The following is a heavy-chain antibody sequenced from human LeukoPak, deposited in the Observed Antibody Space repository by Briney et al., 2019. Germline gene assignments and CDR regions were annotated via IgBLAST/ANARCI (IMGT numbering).Heavy chain of an antibody. D-gene: IGHD1-26*01. Sequence: SETLSLTCTVSGGSISSSSYYWGWIRQPPGRGLEWIGSIYYSGSTYYNPSLKSRVTISVDTSKNQFSLKLSSVTAADTAVYYCARVGQSLRPDYWGQGTLVTVSS. CDR1: GGSISSSSYY. V-gene: IGHV4-39*07. CDR3: ARVGQSLRPDY. J-gene: IGHJ4*02. CDR2: IYYSGST.